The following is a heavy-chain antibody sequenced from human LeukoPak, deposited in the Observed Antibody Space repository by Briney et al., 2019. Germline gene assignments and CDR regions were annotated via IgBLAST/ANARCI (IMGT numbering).Heavy chain of an antibody. CDR3: AREYYYDSSGYYSKPDY. D-gene: IGHD3-22*01. V-gene: IGHV1-2*02. CDR1: GYTFTGYF. J-gene: IGHJ4*02. Sequence: ASVKVSCKSSGYTFTGYFVHWVRQAPGQGLEWMGWINPNSGGTNYAQKFQGRVTMTRDTSISTAYMELSRLRSDDTAVYYCAREYYYDSSGYYSKPDYWGQGTLVTVSS. CDR2: INPNSGGT.